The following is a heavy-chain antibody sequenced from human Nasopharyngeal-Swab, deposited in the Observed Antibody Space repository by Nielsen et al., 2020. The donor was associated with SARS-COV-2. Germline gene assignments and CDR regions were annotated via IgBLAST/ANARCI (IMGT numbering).Heavy chain of an antibody. CDR1: GGPISSYY. CDR2: IYYSGST. CDR3: ARSVPAAMNYYYYYMDV. Sequence: SETLSLTCTVSGGPISSYYWSWIRQPPGKGLEWIGYIYYSGSTNYNPPLKSRVTISVDTSKNQFSLKLSSVTAADTAVYYCARSVPAAMNYYYYYMDVWGKGTTVTVSS. J-gene: IGHJ6*03. D-gene: IGHD2-2*01. V-gene: IGHV4-59*08.